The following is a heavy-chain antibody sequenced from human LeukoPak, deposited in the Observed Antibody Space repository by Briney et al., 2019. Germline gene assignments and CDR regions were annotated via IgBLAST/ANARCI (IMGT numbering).Heavy chain of an antibody. V-gene: IGHV3-30*02. D-gene: IGHD2-2*01. CDR2: IRYDGSNK. CDR3: ARYHCSSTSCYSEVSFDY. J-gene: IGHJ4*02. Sequence: GGSLRLSXAASGFTFSTYGMHWVRQAPGKGLEWVAFIRYDGSNKYYADSVKGRFTISRDNSKSTLYLQMNSLRAEDTAVYYCARYHCSSTSCYSEVSFDYWGQGTLVTVSS. CDR1: GFTFSTYG.